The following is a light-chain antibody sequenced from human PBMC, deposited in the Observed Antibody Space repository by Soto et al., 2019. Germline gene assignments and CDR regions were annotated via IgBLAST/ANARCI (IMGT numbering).Light chain of an antibody. V-gene: IGLV2-14*01. CDR1: SSDVGGYNY. J-gene: IGLJ1*01. CDR3: NSYTRSNPYV. Sequence: QSVLTQPASVSGSPGQSITISCTGSSSDVGGYNYVSWYQQHPGKAPKLMIYDVSNRPSGISDRFSGSKSGNTASLTISGLQAEDEDDYYSNSYTRSNPYVFGPGTNLTAL. CDR2: DVS.